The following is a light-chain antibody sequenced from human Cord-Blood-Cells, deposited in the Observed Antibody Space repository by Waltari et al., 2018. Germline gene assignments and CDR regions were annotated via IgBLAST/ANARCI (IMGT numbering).Light chain of an antibody. CDR2: DAS. Sequence: DIPMTQSPSSLSASVGNRVSITCQASQDITNYLNWYKQKPGKAPKILIYDASNLETGVPSRFSGSGAGTDFTFSISSLQPEDIATYYCQQYDNLPLTFGGGTKVEIK. CDR1: QDITNY. V-gene: IGKV1-33*01. J-gene: IGKJ4*01. CDR3: QQYDNLPLT.